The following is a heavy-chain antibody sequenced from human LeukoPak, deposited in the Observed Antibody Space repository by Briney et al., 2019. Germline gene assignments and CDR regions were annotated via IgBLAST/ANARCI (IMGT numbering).Heavy chain of an antibody. V-gene: IGHV3-23*01. CDR2: ISGSGDTT. D-gene: IGHD3-9*01. J-gene: IGHJ4*02. CDR1: GFIFSNYA. Sequence: SGGSLRLSCATSGFIFSNYAVNWVRQAPGKGLEWVSIISGSGDTTYYADSVKGRFTISRDNSKNTLYLQMNSLRAEDTAVYYCARVEDYDILTGFDYWGQGTLVTVSS. CDR3: ARVEDYDILTGFDY.